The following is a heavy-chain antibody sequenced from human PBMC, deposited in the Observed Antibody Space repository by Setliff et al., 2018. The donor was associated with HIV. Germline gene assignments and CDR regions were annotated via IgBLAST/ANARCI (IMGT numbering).Heavy chain of an antibody. CDR2: INPKSGAT. CDR1: GYTFSGHR. V-gene: IGHV1-2*02. CDR3: ARDSGPFIDYIWGTYRPEYFQF. D-gene: IGHD3-16*02. Sequence: ASVKVSCKASGYTFSGHRIHWVRQAPGQGPEWMGWINPKSGATTYAQKFQGRVTMTRDTSISTAYMELNSLRPEDTAVYYCARDSGPFIDYIWGTYRPEYFQFWGQGTVVTVSS. J-gene: IGHJ1*01.